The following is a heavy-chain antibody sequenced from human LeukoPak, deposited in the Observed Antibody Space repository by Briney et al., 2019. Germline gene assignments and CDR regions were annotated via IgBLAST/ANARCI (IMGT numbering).Heavy chain of an antibody. J-gene: IGHJ4*02. D-gene: IGHD5-12*01. CDR1: GYTFTSYY. Sequence: ASVNVSCKASGYTFTSYYMHWVRQAPGQGLEWMGIINPSGGSTSYAQKFQGRVTMTRDTSTSTVYMELSSLRSEDTAVYYCARAGYSGYESDYWGQGTLVTVSS. V-gene: IGHV1-46*01. CDR2: INPSGGST. CDR3: ARAGYSGYESDY.